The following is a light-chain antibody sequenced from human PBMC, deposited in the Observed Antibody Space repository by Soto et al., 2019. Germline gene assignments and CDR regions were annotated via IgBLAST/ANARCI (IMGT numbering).Light chain of an antibody. CDR2: AAS. Sequence: DIQMTQSPSTLSASVGDRVTITCRASQSISDWLAWYQQKPGKAPKLLIYAASSLESGVPSRLSGSGSGTEFTLTISSLQPDDFATYYCQHYNSYPWTFGQGTKVDIK. J-gene: IGKJ1*01. V-gene: IGKV1-5*01. CDR1: QSISDW. CDR3: QHYNSYPWT.